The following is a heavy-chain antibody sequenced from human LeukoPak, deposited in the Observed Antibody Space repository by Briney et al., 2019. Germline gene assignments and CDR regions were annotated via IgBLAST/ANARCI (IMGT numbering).Heavy chain of an antibody. J-gene: IGHJ4*02. V-gene: IGHV4-59*11. CDR2: IYYSGST. CDR3: ARSGERYQLLPFDY. Sequence: SETLSLTCTVSGGSNDRQHGIWTRHPRGGALEWIGYIYYSGSTDYNPSLKSRVTILVDTSKNQFSLKLRFVTAADTAVYYCARSGERYQLLPFDYWGQGILVTVSS. CDR1: GGSNDRQH. D-gene: IGHD2-2*01.